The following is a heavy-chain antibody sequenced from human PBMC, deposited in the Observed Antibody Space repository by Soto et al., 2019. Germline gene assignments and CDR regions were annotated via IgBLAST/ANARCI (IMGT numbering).Heavy chain of an antibody. Sequence: SVKVSCKASGGTFSSYAISWVRQAPGQGLEWMGGIIPIFGTANYAQKFQSRVTITADESTSTAYMELSSLRSEDTAVYYCAREGVAAAGTHYYYGMDVWGQGTTVTVSS. J-gene: IGHJ6*02. CDR1: GGTFSSYA. CDR3: AREGVAAAGTHYYYGMDV. CDR2: IIPIFGTA. V-gene: IGHV1-69*13. D-gene: IGHD6-13*01.